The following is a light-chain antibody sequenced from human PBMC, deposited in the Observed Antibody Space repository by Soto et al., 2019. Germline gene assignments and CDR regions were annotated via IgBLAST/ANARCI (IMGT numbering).Light chain of an antibody. CDR1: SGDVGRYNR. CDR3: CSYAGVIWGYF. Sequence: QSALTQPASVSGSPGQSITISCTGTSGDVGRYNRVSWYQQYPGKAPKLMIYEDDKRHSGVSNRFSGSKSGKTASLAISGLPAEYEADYYCCSYAGVIWGYFFGTGNKVTVL. V-gene: IGLV2-23*01. CDR2: EDD. J-gene: IGLJ1*01.